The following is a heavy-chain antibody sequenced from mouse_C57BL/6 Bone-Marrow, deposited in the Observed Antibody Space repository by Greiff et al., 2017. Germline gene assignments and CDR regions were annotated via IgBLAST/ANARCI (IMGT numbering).Heavy chain of an antibody. Sequence: EVKLQESGGGLVKPGGSLKLSCAASGFTFSDYGMHWVRQAPEKGLEWVAYISSGSSTIYYADTVKGRFTISRDNAKNTLFLQMTSLRSEDTAMYYCAINWDEGYFDVWGTGTTVTVSS. V-gene: IGHV5-17*01. D-gene: IGHD4-1*01. J-gene: IGHJ1*03. CDR2: ISSGSSTI. CDR1: GFTFSDYG. CDR3: AINWDEGYFDV.